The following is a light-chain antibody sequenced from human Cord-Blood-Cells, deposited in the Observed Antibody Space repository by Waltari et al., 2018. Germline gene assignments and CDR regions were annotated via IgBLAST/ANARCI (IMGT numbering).Light chain of an antibody. CDR1: NIGRQS. J-gene: IGLJ2*01. CDR3: QVWDSSSDHVV. V-gene: IGLV3-21*04. CDR2: YDS. Sequence: SCVLTQPPPVSVAPGVTASITCGGNNIGRQSVHWYQQKPGQAPVLVIYYDSDRPSGIPERFSGSNSGNTATLTTSRVEAGDEADYYCQVWDSSSDHVVFGGGTKLTVL.